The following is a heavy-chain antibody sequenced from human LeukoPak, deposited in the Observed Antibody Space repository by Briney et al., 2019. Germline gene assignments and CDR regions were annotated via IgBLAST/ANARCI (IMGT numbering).Heavy chain of an antibody. D-gene: IGHD6-6*01. CDR2: ISSSSSYM. V-gene: IGHV3-21*01. Sequence: PGGSLRLSCAASGFTFSSYSMNWVRQAPGKGLEWVSSISSSSSYMYYADSVKGRFTISRDNAKNSLYLQMNSLRAEDTAVYYRARVDSSSPDYWGQGTLVTVSS. CDR3: ARVDSSSPDY. CDR1: GFTFSSYS. J-gene: IGHJ4*02.